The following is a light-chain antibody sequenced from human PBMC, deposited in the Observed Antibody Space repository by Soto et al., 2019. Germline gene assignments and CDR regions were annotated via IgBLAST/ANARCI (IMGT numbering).Light chain of an antibody. CDR2: DAS. V-gene: IGKV1-5*01. Sequence: DIEMTQSPSTLSASVGDRVTITCRASQSVSPWLAWYQQKPGKAPKLLIYDASNLESGVPSRFSGSGSGTEFTLTISSLQPDDFATYYCQQYKTYRSFGQGTKVDIK. CDR3: QQYKTYRS. J-gene: IGKJ1*01. CDR1: QSVSPW.